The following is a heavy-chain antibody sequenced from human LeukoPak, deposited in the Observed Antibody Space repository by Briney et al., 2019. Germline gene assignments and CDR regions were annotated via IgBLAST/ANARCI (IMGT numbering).Heavy chain of an antibody. D-gene: IGHD3-16*01. CDR1: GGSISSYY. Sequence: SETLSLTCTVSGGSISSYYWSWILQPPGKGLEWIGYIYYSGSTNYNPSLKSRVTISVDTSKNQFSLKLSSVTAADTAVYYCARETSQKGAHYMDVWGKGTTVTISS. CDR2: IYYSGST. V-gene: IGHV4-59*01. J-gene: IGHJ6*03. CDR3: ARETSQKGAHYMDV.